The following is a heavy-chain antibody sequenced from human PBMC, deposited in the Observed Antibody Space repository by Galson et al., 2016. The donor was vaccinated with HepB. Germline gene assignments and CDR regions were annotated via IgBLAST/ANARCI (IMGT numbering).Heavy chain of an antibody. V-gene: IGHV3-20*04. Sequence: SLRLSCAASGFTFDDYGMSWVRQTPGKGLEWVSGINWNGGSTGYADSVKGRFTISRDNAKNSLYLQMNSLRADDTALYYCARAPYLYLAAAAYYFDYWGQGTLVTVSS. CDR2: INWNGGST. CDR1: GFTFDDYG. CDR3: ARAPYLYLAAAAYYFDY. J-gene: IGHJ4*02. D-gene: IGHD6-13*01.